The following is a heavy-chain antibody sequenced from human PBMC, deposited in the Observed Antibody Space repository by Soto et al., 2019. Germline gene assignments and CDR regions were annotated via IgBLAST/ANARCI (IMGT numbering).Heavy chain of an antibody. D-gene: IGHD3-22*01. CDR1: GGSISSGGYS. J-gene: IGHJ3*02. Sequence: SETLSLTCAVSGGSISSGGYSWSWIRQPPGKGLEWIGYIYHSGSTYYNPSLKSRVTISVDRSKNQFSLKLSSVTAADTAVYYCARLKYYYDSSGYYHPDAFDIWGQGTMVTVSS. V-gene: IGHV4-30-2*01. CDR3: ARLKYYYDSSGYYHPDAFDI. CDR2: IYHSGST.